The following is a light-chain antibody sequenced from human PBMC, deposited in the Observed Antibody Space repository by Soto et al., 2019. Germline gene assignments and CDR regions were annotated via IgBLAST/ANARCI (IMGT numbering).Light chain of an antibody. Sequence: EIVLTQSPGTLSLSPGERATLSCRASQSVSSNYLAWYQQKVGQAPRLLINGASSRATGIPDRFSGSGSGTDFTLTISRLEPEDFAVYSCQQYGSSPITFGQGTRLEIK. CDR1: QSVSSNY. CDR2: GAS. CDR3: QQYGSSPIT. J-gene: IGKJ5*01. V-gene: IGKV3-20*01.